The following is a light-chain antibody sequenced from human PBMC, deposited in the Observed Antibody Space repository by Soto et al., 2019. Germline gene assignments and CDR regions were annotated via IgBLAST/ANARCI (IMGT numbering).Light chain of an antibody. J-gene: IGLJ2*01. V-gene: IGLV2-14*03. Sequence: QSALTHPASRSGSPGQSITLFCTGTSSDVGGFDYVSWYQHHPGKAPKLIIYDVSNRPSGVSNRFSGSKSGNTASLTISGLQAEDEADYYCSSYTSSSTPLVFGGGTKVTVL. CDR3: SSYTSSSTPLV. CDR1: SSDVGGFDY. CDR2: DVS.